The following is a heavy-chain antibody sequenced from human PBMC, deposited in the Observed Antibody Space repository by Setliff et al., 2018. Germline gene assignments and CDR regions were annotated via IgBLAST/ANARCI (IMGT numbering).Heavy chain of an antibody. D-gene: IGHD1-1*01. V-gene: IGHV4-39*07. CDR2: INPGGNT. CDR3: ARGVRTGHFDS. CDR1: GASISSGTYY. Sequence: PSETLSLTCTVSGASISSGTYYWGWIRQPPEQGLERIGEINPGGNTNYNPSLKRRVTISVDNSKNKFSRNLYSVTVADTAVYFCARGVRTGHFDSWGQGTLVTVSS. J-gene: IGHJ5*01.